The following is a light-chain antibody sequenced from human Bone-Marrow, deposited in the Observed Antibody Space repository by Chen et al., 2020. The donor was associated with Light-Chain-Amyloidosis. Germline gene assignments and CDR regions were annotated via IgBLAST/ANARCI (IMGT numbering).Light chain of an antibody. Sequence: QSALTQPASVSGSPGTSLTLSCTGTSSDVGGDNPVSWYQQHPDKAPKLMIYAVTNRPSWVPDRFSGSKSDNTASLTISGLQTEDEADYFCSSYTITNTLVFGSGTRVTVL. CDR2: AVT. J-gene: IGLJ1*01. CDR3: SSYTITNTLV. V-gene: IGLV2-14*01. CDR1: SSDVGGDNP.